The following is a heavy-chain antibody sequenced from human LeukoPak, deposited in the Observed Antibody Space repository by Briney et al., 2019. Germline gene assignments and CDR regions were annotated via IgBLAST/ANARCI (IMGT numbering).Heavy chain of an antibody. V-gene: IGHV3-66*01. Sequence: GGTLRLSCAASGFPVSSKYMSWVRQAPGKGLEWVSVIYSGGSTYYADSVKGRFTISRDNSKNTLYLQMNSLRAEDTAVYYCASDYYDSSGYYYVDYWGQGTLVTVSS. J-gene: IGHJ4*02. CDR2: IYSGGST. CDR3: ASDYYDSSGYYYVDY. CDR1: GFPVSSKY. D-gene: IGHD3-22*01.